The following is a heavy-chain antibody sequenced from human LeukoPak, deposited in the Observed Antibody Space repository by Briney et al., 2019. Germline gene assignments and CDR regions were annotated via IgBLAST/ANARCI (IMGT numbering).Heavy chain of an antibody. CDR3: ARDVAGSDY. J-gene: IGHJ4*02. CDR1: GFTFSSYW. CDR2: IKQDGSEK. D-gene: IGHD3-10*01. Sequence: GGSLRLSCVASGFTFSSYWMSWVRQAPGKGLEWVANIKQDGSEKYYVDSVKGRFTISRDNAKNSLYLQMNSLRAEDTAVYYCARDVAGSDYWGQGTLVTVSS. V-gene: IGHV3-7*01.